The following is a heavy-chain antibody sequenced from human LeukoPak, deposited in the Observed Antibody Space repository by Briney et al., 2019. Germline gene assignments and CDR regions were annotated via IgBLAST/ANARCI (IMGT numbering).Heavy chain of an antibody. V-gene: IGHV4-4*07. J-gene: IGHJ4*02. Sequence: SETLSLTCTVSGGSISSYYWSWIRQPAGKGREWIGRIYSSGSANYNPSLRRRVTMSVDMSKNQFSLKVTSVTAADTAVYYCARDRSLDGYHDYWGQGTLVTVSS. CDR3: ARDRSLDGYHDY. CDR2: IYSSGSA. D-gene: IGHD3-10*01. CDR1: GGSISSYY.